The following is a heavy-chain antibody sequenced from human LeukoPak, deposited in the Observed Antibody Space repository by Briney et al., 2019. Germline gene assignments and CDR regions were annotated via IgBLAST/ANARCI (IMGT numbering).Heavy chain of an antibody. J-gene: IGHJ4*02. CDR2: ISWSSDSI. V-gene: IGHV3-9*01. CDR1: GFSFDDYA. Sequence: GGSLRLSCAASGFSFDDYAMHWVRQAPGKGLEWVSSISWSSDSIGYADSVEGRFTISRDNAKNSLYLQMNSLRPEDTALYYCAKDQGRSGFFSRGPFDYWGQGTLVTVSS. D-gene: IGHD3-10*01. CDR3: AKDQGRSGFFSRGPFDY.